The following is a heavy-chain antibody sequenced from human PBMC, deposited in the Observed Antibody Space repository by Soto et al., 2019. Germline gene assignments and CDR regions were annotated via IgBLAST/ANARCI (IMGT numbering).Heavy chain of an antibody. CDR3: ARDIYCSSTSCYPWGMDV. CDR2: IIPIFGTA. CDR1: GGTVSSYA. Sequence: SVKVSCKASGGTVSSYAISWVRQDPGQGLEWMGGIIPIFGTANYAQKFQGRVTITADESKSTAYMELSSLRSEDTAVYYCARDIYCSSTSCYPWGMDVWGQGTTVTVSS. V-gene: IGHV1-69*13. D-gene: IGHD2-2*01. J-gene: IGHJ6*02.